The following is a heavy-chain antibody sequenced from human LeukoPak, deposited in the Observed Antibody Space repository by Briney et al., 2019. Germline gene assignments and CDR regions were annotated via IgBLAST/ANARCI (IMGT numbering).Heavy chain of an antibody. Sequence: GGSLRLSCAASGFTFSSYSMNWVRQAPGKGLEWVSYISSSSSTIYYADSVKGRFTISRDNAKNSLYLQINSLRDEDTAVYYCARIGIVVVTASAFDIWGQGTMVTVSS. V-gene: IGHV3-48*02. D-gene: IGHD2-21*02. CDR1: GFTFSSYS. CDR2: ISSSSSTI. J-gene: IGHJ3*02. CDR3: ARIGIVVVTASAFDI.